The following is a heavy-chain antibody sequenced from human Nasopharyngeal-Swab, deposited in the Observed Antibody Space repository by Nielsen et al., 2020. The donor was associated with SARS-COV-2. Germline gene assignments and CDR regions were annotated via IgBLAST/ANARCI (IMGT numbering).Heavy chain of an antibody. CDR1: GFTFSNYA. D-gene: IGHD5/OR15-5a*01. V-gene: IGHV3-30*01. CDR2: ISFDGLNK. Sequence: SLKISCAASGFTFSNYAMHWVRQAPGKGLEWVAVISFDGLNKFYEDSVKGRLTISRENSNNTLFLQMNSLRVEDTGVYYCARVKSTTNAFDIWGQGTMVTVSS. J-gene: IGHJ3*02. CDR3: ARVKSTTNAFDI.